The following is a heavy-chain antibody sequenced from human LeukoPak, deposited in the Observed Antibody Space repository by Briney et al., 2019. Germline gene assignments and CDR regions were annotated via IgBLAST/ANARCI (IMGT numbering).Heavy chain of an antibody. V-gene: IGHV1-69*13. CDR2: IIPIFGTA. J-gene: IGHJ4*02. D-gene: IGHD3-10*01. CDR3: ARKPFIKKPHPLDY. Sequence: SVKVSCKASGGTFSSYAISWVRQAPGQGLEWMGGIIPIFGTANYAQKFQGRVTITADESTSTAYMELSSLRSEDTAVYYCARKPFIKKPHPLDYWGRGTLVTVSS. CDR1: GGTFSSYA.